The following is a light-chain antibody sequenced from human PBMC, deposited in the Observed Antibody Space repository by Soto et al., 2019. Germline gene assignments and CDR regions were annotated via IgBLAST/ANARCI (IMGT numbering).Light chain of an antibody. CDR1: QSISSW. CDR2: KAS. Sequence: DIQMTQSPSTLSASVGDRVTITCRASQSISSWLAWYQQKPGKAPKLLIYKASSLESGVPSRFSGSGSGTELPLTISSLQPDDFATYYCQQYNTYPYTFGQGTKLEI. J-gene: IGKJ2*01. V-gene: IGKV1-5*03. CDR3: QQYNTYPYT.